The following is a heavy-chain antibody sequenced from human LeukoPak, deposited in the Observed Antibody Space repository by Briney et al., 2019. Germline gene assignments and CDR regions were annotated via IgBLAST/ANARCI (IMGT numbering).Heavy chain of an antibody. CDR1: GGTFSSYA. D-gene: IGHD2-8*01. CDR3: ARMVDYYYYGVDV. CDR2: IIPILGIA. V-gene: IGHV1-69*04. J-gene: IGHJ6*02. Sequence: ASVKVSCKASGGTFSSYAISWVRQAPGQGLEWMGRIIPILGIANYAQKFQGRVTITADKSTSTAYMELSSLRSEDTAVYYCARMVDYYYYGVDVWGQGTTVTVSS.